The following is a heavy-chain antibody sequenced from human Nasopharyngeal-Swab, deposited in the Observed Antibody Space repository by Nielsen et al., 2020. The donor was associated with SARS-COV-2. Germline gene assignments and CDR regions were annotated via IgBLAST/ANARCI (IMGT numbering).Heavy chain of an antibody. V-gene: IGHV7-4-1*02. CDR1: GYTFTSYA. Sequence: ASVKVSCKASGYTFTSYAMNWVRQAPRQGLEWMGWINTNTGNPTYAQGFTGRFVFSLDTSVSTAYLQISSLKAEDTAVYYCARGNIAIQYYYYGMDVWGQGTTVTVSS. J-gene: IGHJ6*02. D-gene: IGHD2/OR15-2a*01. CDR3: ARGNIAIQYYYYGMDV. CDR2: INTNTGNP.